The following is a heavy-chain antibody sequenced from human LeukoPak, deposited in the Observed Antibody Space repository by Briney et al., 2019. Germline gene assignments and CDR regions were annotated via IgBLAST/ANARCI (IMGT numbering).Heavy chain of an antibody. CDR3: AKDFGAAFDI. J-gene: IGHJ3*02. V-gene: IGHV3-30*18. Sequence: GSLRLSCAASGFTFSSYGMHWVRQAPGKGLEWVAVISNDGSNKYYADSVKGRFTISRDNSKNTLYLQMNSLRAEDTAVYYCAKDFGAAFDIWGQGTMVTVSS. CDR1: GFTFSSYG. D-gene: IGHD3-10*01. CDR2: ISNDGSNK.